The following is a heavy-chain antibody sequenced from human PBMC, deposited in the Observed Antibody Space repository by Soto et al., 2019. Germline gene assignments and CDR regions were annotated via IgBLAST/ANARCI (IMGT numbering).Heavy chain of an antibody. V-gene: IGHV1-69*02. CDR2: IIPILGIA. J-gene: IGHJ3*02. D-gene: IGHD2-2*03. Sequence: ASVKVSCKASGGTFSSYTISWVRQAPGQGLEWMGRIIPILGIANYAQKFQGRVTITADKSTSTAYMELSSLRSEDTAVYYCARGVDIVVVPAATDDAFDSWGQGTMVTVSS. CDR3: ARGVDIVVVPAATDDAFDS. CDR1: GGTFSSYT.